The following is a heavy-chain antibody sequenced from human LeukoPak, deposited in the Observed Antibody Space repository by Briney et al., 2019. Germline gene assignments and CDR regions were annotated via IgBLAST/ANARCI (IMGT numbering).Heavy chain of an antibody. Sequence: PGGSLRLSCAASGFIFSSYAMHWVRQAPGKGLEWVAVISYDGSNKYYADSVKGRFTISRDNSKNTLYLQMNSLRAEDTAVYYCARELERLFDYWGQGTLVTVSS. D-gene: IGHD1-1*01. CDR2: ISYDGSNK. V-gene: IGHV3-30-3*01. CDR1: GFIFSSYA. CDR3: ARELERLFDY. J-gene: IGHJ4*02.